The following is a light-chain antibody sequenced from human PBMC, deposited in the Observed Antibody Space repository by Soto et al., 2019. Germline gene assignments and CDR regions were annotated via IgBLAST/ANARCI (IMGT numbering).Light chain of an antibody. J-gene: IGKJ2*01. Sequence: DFQMTQSPSSLSASVGDRVTITCRASQGISDYLAWYQQKPGKVPKLLIYAASTLQSGVPSRFRGSGSGTDFTLTISSLQPEDVATYYCQRYNSAPYTFGHGTKLESK. CDR1: QGISDY. CDR2: AAS. CDR3: QRYNSAPYT. V-gene: IGKV1-27*01.